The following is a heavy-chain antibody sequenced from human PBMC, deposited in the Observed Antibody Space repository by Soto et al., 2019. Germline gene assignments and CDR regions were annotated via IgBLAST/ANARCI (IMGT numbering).Heavy chain of an antibody. CDR3: ARAGTAMVQLDY. Sequence: SDTLSLTCTVSDGSISSYFWSWIRQPPGKGLEWIGYIYSSGSTNYNPSLKSRVTISVDTSKNQFSLKLTSVTAADTAVYYCARAGTAMVQLDYWGQGTLVTVSS. V-gene: IGHV4-59*01. J-gene: IGHJ4*02. D-gene: IGHD5-18*01. CDR1: DGSISSYF. CDR2: IYSSGST.